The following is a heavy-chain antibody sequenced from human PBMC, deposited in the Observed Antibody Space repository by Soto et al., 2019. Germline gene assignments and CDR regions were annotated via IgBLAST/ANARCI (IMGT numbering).Heavy chain of an antibody. V-gene: IGHV4-39*01. CDR2: IYYSGRT. D-gene: IGHD2-21*02. CDR1: GESISSSSYY. J-gene: IGHJ4*02. CDR3: ARQRTTVVTQAYFDH. Sequence: PSETLSLTGIVSGESISSSSYYWGWIRQPPGKGLEWIGSIYYSGRTYYNPSFKSRVTISIDTSKNQFSLKLSSVTATDTAVYYCARQRTTVVTQAYFDHWGQGALVTASS.